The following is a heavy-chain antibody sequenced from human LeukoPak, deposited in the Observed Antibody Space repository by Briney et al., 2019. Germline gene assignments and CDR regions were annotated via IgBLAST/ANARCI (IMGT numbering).Heavy chain of an antibody. J-gene: IGHJ5*02. D-gene: IGHD6-13*01. Sequence: SETLSLTCAVYGGSFSGYYWSWIRQPPGKGLEWIGEINHSGSTNYNPSLKSRVTISVDTSKNQFSLKLSSVTAADTAVYYCARTSSSRLNWFDPWGQGTLVTVSS. CDR2: INHSGST. CDR3: ARTSSSRLNWFDP. V-gene: IGHV4-34*01. CDR1: GGSFSGYY.